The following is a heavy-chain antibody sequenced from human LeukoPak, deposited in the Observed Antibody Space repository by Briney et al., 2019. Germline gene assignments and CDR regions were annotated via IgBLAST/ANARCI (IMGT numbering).Heavy chain of an antibody. CDR2: IYTSGST. V-gene: IGHV4-61*02. CDR1: GGSINGGNYY. Sequence: SETLSLTCTASGGSINGGNYYWTWLRQPAGKGLEWIGRIYTSGSTNYNPSLKSRVTMSVDTSKNQFSLKLSSVTAADTAVYYCARAVGSGSFQTYYYYMDVWGKGTTVTISS. D-gene: IGHD3-10*01. CDR3: ARAVGSGSFQTYYYYMDV. J-gene: IGHJ6*03.